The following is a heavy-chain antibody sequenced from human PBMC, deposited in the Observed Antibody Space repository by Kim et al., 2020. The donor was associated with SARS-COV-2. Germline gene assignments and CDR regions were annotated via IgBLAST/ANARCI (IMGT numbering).Heavy chain of an antibody. D-gene: IGHD6-6*01. Sequence: GVSLRLSCAASGFIFSSYGMHWVRQAPGKGLEWVAVIWYDEKSDYYADSGKGRFTISRDKSKKTVYLQMNSLRGEDTAVYYCARAFEYSTSDAFDIWGQGTMVTVSS. CDR3: ARAFEYSTSDAFDI. V-gene: IGHV3-33*01. CDR1: GFIFSSYG. CDR2: IWYDEKSD. J-gene: IGHJ3*02.